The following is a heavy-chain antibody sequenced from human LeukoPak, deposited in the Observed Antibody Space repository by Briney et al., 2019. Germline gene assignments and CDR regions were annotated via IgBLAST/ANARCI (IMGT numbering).Heavy chain of an antibody. Sequence: SETLSFTCTVSGGSISSGGYYWSWIRQHPGKGLEWIGYIYYSGSTYYNPSLKSRVTMSADTSKNQLSLKLSSVTAADTAVYYCARPYYYDSRIDPWGQGILVTVSS. J-gene: IGHJ5*02. CDR1: GGSISSGGYY. D-gene: IGHD3-22*01. CDR3: ARPYYYDSRIDP. V-gene: IGHV4-30-4*08. CDR2: IYYSGST.